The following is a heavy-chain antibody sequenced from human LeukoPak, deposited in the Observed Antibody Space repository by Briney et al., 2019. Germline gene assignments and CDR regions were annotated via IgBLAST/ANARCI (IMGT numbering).Heavy chain of an antibody. V-gene: IGHV4-59*01. CDR2: IYYSGST. CDR3: ARQGKDYYYYYGMDV. CDR1: GGSISSYY. J-gene: IGHJ6*02. Sequence: SETLSLTCTVSGGSISSYYWSWIRQPPGKGLEWIGYIYYSGSTNYNPSLKSRVTISVDTSKNQFSLKLSSVIAADTAVYYCARQGKDYYYYYGMDVWGQGTTVTVSS.